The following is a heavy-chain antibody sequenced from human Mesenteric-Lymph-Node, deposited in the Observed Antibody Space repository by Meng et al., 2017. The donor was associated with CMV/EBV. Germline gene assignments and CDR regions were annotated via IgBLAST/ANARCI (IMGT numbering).Heavy chain of an antibody. CDR1: GGAFSTYT. D-gene: IGHD4-23*01. CDR3: ARGQPSPVVMFRDYYYGMDV. Sequence: SVKVSCKASGGAFSTYTISWVRQAPGQGLEWMGGLIPIFGTPNYAQNFQGRVTITTDEPTSTAYMEVSSLRSEDTAMYYCARGQPSPVVMFRDYYYGMDVWGQGTPVIVSS. J-gene: IGHJ6*02. V-gene: IGHV1-69*05. CDR2: LIPIFGTP.